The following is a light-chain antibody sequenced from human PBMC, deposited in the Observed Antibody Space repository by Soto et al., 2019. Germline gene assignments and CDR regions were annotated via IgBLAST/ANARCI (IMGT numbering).Light chain of an antibody. CDR2: RAS. CDR3: QQYHNLWS. CDR1: QNIYSN. V-gene: IGKV3-15*01. J-gene: IGKJ1*01. Sequence: IALTQSPATVSVSPGDRVTLSCWASQNIYSNLGWYQQRPGQAPRLIIYRASARPTGIPARFSGSGSGTEFTLTISSLQSEHFATYYCQQYHNLWSFGRGTKVEIK.